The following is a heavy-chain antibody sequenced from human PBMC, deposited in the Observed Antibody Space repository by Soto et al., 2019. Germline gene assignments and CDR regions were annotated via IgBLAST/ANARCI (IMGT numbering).Heavy chain of an antibody. CDR2: TYYRSKWYY. CDR1: GDSVSSNSAG. D-gene: IGHD1-26*01. Sequence: PSQTLSLTCAITGDSVSSNSAGWSWVRQSPSRGLEWLGRTYYRSKWYYEYAVSVRGRITIDPDTSKNQYSLQLNSVTPEDTAVYFCARGEQYSGRIFDYWGQGTLVTVSS. V-gene: IGHV6-1*01. CDR3: ARGEQYSGRIFDY. J-gene: IGHJ4*01.